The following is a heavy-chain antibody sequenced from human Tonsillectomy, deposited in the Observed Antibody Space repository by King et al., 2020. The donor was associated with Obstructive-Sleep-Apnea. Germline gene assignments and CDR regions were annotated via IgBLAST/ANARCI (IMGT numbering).Heavy chain of an antibody. CDR1: GFTFSNSW. Sequence: VQLVESGGGLVQPGGSLRLSCAASGFTFSNSWMHWVRQAPWKGRVWVSHINSDESSTNYADSVKGRFTISRDNAKNTVYLQMNSLRAEDTAVYYCARDRGYIPDYWGQGTLVTVSS. J-gene: IGHJ4*02. V-gene: IGHV3-74*01. CDR3: ARDRGYIPDY. D-gene: IGHD2-2*02. CDR2: INSDESST.